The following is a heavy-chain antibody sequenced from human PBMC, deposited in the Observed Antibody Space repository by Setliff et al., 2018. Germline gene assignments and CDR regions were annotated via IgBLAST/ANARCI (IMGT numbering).Heavy chain of an antibody. CDR1: GFTFSNNA. CDR3: AKEPGLQIVTSYMDV. CDR2: ISWNGVII. J-gene: IGHJ6*03. V-gene: IGHV3-9*01. Sequence: PGGSLRLSCVASGFTFSNNAMHWVRQVPGKGLEWVSSISWNGVIIGYADSVKGRFTISRDKAKNSLYLQMNSLRVEDTALYYCAKEPGLQIVTSYMDVWGRGTTVTVSS. D-gene: IGHD3-16*02.